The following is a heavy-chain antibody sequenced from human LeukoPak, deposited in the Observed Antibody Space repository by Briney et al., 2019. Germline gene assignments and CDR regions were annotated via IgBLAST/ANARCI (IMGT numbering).Heavy chain of an antibody. Sequence: SETLSLTCTVSGYSISSGYYWGWIRQPPGKGLEWIGSIYHSGSTYYNPSLKSRVTISADTSKNQFSLKLSSVTAADTAVYYCARLSQFGVLRFSYYMDVWGKGTTVTVSS. V-gene: IGHV4-38-2*02. CDR2: IYHSGST. CDR3: ARLSQFGVLRFSYYMDV. D-gene: IGHD3-3*01. CDR1: GYSISSGYY. J-gene: IGHJ6*03.